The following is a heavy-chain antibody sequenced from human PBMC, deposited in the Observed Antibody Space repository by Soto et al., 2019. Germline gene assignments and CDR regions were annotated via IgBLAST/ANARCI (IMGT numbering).Heavy chain of an antibody. CDR3: AKVYGLFGSGSYSDAFDI. D-gene: IGHD3-10*01. Sequence: EVQLLESGGGLIQPGGSLRLSCAASGLTFSSYAMSWVRQAPGKGLEWVSAISGSGGSTYYADSVKGRFTISRDNSKNTLYLQMNSLRAEDTAVYYCAKVYGLFGSGSYSDAFDIWGQGTMVTVSS. V-gene: IGHV3-23*01. CDR1: GLTFSSYA. CDR2: ISGSGGST. J-gene: IGHJ3*02.